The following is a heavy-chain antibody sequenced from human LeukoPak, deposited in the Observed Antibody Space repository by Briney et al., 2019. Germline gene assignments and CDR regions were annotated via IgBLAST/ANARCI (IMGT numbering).Heavy chain of an antibody. CDR2: ISYDGSNK. CDR3: ARRPIKYYYYGMDV. V-gene: IGHV3-30*03. CDR1: GFTFSSYG. J-gene: IGHJ6*02. Sequence: GGSLRLSCAASGFTFSSYGMHWVRQAPGKGLEWVTAISYDGSNKYYADSVKGRFTISRDNSKNTLYLQMNSLRAEDTAVYYCARRPIKYYYYGMDVWGQGTTVTVSS.